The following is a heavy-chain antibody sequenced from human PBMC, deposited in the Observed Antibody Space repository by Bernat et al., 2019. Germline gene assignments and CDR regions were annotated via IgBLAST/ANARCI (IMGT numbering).Heavy chain of an antibody. J-gene: IGHJ4*02. D-gene: IGHD1-26*01. V-gene: IGHV3-23*04. Sequence: EVQLVESGGGLVQPGGSLRLSCAASGFTFSSYAMSWVRQAPGKGLEWVPAISGSGGSTYYADSVKGPFTISGDNSKNTLYLQMNSLRAEDTAVYYCAKGRGGGSYSAFDYWGQGTLVTVSS. CDR2: ISGSGGST. CDR3: AKGRGGGSYSAFDY. CDR1: GFTFSSYA.